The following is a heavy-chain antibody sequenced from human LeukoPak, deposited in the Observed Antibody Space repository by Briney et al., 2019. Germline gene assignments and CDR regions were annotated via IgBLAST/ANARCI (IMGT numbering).Heavy chain of an antibody. Sequence: SETLFLTCTVSGGSISSYYWSWIRQPPGKGLEWIGYIYYIGSTNYNPSLKSRVTISVDTSKNQFPLKLSSVTAADTAVYYCAREGGGSYQGAFDIWGQGTMVTVSS. V-gene: IGHV4-59*01. CDR3: AREGGGSYQGAFDI. J-gene: IGHJ3*02. D-gene: IGHD1-26*01. CDR1: GGSISSYY. CDR2: IYYIGST.